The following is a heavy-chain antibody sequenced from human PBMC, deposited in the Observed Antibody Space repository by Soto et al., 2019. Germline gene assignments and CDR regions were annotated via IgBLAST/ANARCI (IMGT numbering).Heavy chain of an antibody. CDR3: TRGLTTRTFYK. Sequence: QVQLVQSGADVKKPGTSVKISCTSSESTFSSSFVHWVRQSSGQGFEWMGIINPGGDSATFAQKFRGRLSLTRDTTANTVYLELSRLTTQDTAIYYCTRGLTTRTFYKWGQGTLVTVSS. CDR1: ESTFSSSF. CDR2: INPGGDSA. V-gene: IGHV1-46*01. J-gene: IGHJ4*02. D-gene: IGHD1-7*01.